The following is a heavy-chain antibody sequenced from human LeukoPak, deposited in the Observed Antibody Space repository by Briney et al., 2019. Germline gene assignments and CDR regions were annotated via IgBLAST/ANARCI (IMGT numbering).Heavy chain of an antibody. CDR1: GYTFTGYY. Sequence: GASVKVSCKASGYTFTGYYMHWVRQAPGQGLEWMGWINPNSGGTNYAQKFQGRVTMTRDTSISTAYMELSRLRSDDTAVYYCARVIAAAEAYYYYYYMDVWGKGTTVTISS. CDR2: INPNSGGT. D-gene: IGHD6-13*01. V-gene: IGHV1-2*02. CDR3: ARVIAAAEAYYYYYYMDV. J-gene: IGHJ6*03.